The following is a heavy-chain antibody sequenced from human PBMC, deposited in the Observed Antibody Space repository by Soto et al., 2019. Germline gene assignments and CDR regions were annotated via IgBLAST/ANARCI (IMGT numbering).Heavy chain of an antibody. V-gene: IGHV4-31*03. CDR3: ARCHGTIEDIAAAGWFDP. J-gene: IGHJ5*02. CDR2: IYYSGST. CDR1: GDSINSGGYY. Sequence: SETLSLTCTVSGDSINSGGYYWSWIRQHAGTGLEWIGYIYYSGSTYYNPSLRSRVTISLDTSENQFSLSLSSVTAADTAMYYCARCHGTIEDIAAAGWFDPWGQGTLVTVSS. D-gene: IGHD6-13*01.